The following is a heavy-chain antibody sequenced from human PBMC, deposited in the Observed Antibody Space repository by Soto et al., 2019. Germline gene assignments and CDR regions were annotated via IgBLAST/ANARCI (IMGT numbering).Heavy chain of an antibody. CDR1: GFAVSSSY. V-gene: IGHV3-53*02. J-gene: IGHJ6*02. Sequence: EVQLVETGGDLIQSGGSLRLSCAASGFAVSSSYRMWVRQAPGQGRECVSITYTGGSTHYADSVKGRFTVSRDDSRNTLYLQMNSLRAEDTAVYYCARDPPITSDYAMDVWGQGTTVIVSS. CDR3: ARDPPITSDYAMDV. CDR2: TYTGGST. D-gene: IGHD1-20*01.